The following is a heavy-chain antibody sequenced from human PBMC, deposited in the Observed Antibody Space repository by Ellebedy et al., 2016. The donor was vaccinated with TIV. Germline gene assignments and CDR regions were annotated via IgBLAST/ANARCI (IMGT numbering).Heavy chain of an antibody. J-gene: IGHJ4*02. CDR3: ASWNHDY. D-gene: IGHD1-14*01. CDR1: GLTFNSNG. CDR2: IWYDGSKK. V-gene: IGHV3-33*03. Sequence: GESLKISXAASGLTFNSNGFHWVRQAPDKGLEWVAVIWYDGSKKFYADSVKGRFTISRDDSKNTVYLQMNSLRAEDTAVYYCASWNHDYWGQGILVTVSS.